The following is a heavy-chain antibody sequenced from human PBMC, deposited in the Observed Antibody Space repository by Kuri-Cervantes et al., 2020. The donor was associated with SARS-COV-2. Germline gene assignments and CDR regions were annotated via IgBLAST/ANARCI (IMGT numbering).Heavy chain of an antibody. CDR1: GFTFSNYA. Sequence: LSLTCAASGFTFSNYAMYWVRQAPGKGLEYVSAISSNGDSTYYADSVKGRFTMSRDNSKNTLYLQTGSLRAEDMAVYYCARVSRSGYLDYWGQGTLVTVSS. V-gene: IGHV3-64*02. D-gene: IGHD3-3*01. CDR3: ARVSRSGYLDY. CDR2: ISSNGDST. J-gene: IGHJ4*02.